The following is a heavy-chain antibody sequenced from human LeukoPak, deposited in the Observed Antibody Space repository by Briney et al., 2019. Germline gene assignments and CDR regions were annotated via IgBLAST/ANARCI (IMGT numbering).Heavy chain of an antibody. V-gene: IGHV3-23*01. CDR3: AKMGISSSWYFDY. D-gene: IGHD6-13*01. J-gene: IGHJ4*02. Sequence: PGGSLRLSCAASGFTFSSYAMSWVRQAPGKGLEWVSAISGGGGSTYYADSVKGRFTISRDNSKNTLYLQMNSLRAEDTAVYYCAKMGISSSWYFDYWGQGTLVTVSS. CDR1: GFTFSSYA. CDR2: ISGGGGST.